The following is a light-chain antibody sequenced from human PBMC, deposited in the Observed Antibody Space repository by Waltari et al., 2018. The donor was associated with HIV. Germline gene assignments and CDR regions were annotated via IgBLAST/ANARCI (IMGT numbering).Light chain of an antibody. J-gene: IGKJ5*01. V-gene: IGKV3-20*01. Sequence: EIVLTQSPDTLSVSPGQSATLSCRASQSISASQLAWYQHKPGQAPRLVIYGASTRATGIPDRFNGGGSGTDFALTISRLEPEDSAVFYCQQYGRSPITVGLGTRLEIK. CDR1: QSISASQ. CDR2: GAS. CDR3: QQYGRSPIT.